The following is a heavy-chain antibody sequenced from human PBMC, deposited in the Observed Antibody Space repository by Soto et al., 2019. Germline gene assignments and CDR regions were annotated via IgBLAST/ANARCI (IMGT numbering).Heavy chain of an antibody. CDR3: AKDRGAVATHAVCVY. CDR2: ISYDGSKK. Sequence: QVQLVESGGGVVQPGRSLRLSCAASGFTFSSYGMHWVRQAPGKGLEWVAVISYDGSKKYYVDSVKGRFTISRDNSKNTLYLQMNSLRADDTAVYYCAKDRGAVATHAVCVYWGQGTLVTVSS. V-gene: IGHV3-30*18. J-gene: IGHJ4*02. CDR1: GFTFSSYG. D-gene: IGHD6-19*01.